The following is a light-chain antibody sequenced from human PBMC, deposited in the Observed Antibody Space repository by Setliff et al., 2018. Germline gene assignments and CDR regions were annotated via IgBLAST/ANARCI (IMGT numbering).Light chain of an antibody. J-gene: IGLJ1*01. CDR3: QSYGGSVSGYV. V-gene: IGLV1-40*01. Sequence: QSALAQPPSVSGAPGRRVTISCTGSNSDIGAGFGVHWYQQLPGTAPKLLIYGTYNRPSGVPDRFSGSKSGTSASLAITGLQAEDEADYYCQSYGGSVSGYVFGTGTKVTVL. CDR2: GTY. CDR1: NSDIGAGFG.